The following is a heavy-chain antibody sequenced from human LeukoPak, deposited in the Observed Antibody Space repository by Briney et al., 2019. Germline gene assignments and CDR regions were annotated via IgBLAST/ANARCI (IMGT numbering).Heavy chain of an antibody. Sequence: ASVKVSCKASGYTFTGYYMHWVRQAPGQGLEWMGWINPNSGGTNYAQKFQGRVTMTRDTSISTAYMELSRLRSDDTAVYYCARWGGQQLDDYYFDYWGQGTLVTVSS. CDR1: GYTFTGYY. D-gene: IGHD6-13*01. V-gene: IGHV1-2*02. CDR2: INPNSGGT. J-gene: IGHJ4*02. CDR3: ARWGGQQLDDYYFDY.